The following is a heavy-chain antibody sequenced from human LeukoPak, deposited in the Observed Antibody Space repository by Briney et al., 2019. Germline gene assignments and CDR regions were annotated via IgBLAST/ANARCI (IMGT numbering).Heavy chain of an antibody. CDR3: ARDYYDSKGAFDI. CDR2: ISGSGGNT. J-gene: IGHJ3*02. V-gene: IGHV3-23*01. D-gene: IGHD3-22*01. Sequence: GGSLRLSCAASGFTFSSYAMSWVRQAPGKGLEWVSAISGSGGNTYYADSVKGRFTISRDNGKNSLYLQMNGLRAEDTAVYYCARDYYDSKGAFDIWGQGTMVTVSS. CDR1: GFTFSSYA.